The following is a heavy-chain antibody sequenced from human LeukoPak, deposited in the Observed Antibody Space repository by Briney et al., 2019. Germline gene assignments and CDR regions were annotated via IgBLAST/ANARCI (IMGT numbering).Heavy chain of an antibody. Sequence: ASVKVSCKASGYTFTSYYIHWVRQAPGQGLEWMGIIYPSGGSTTYAQKFQGRVTMTRDMSTSTAYMELSSLRSEDTAVYYCARFDSGRSLGYYYYYMDVWGKGTTVTVSS. CDR2: IYPSGGST. J-gene: IGHJ6*03. D-gene: IGHD3-16*01. CDR1: GYTFTSYY. CDR3: ARFDSGRSLGYYYYYMDV. V-gene: IGHV1-46*01.